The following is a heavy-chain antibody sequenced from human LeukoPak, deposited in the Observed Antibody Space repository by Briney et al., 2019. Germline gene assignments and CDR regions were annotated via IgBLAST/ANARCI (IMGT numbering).Heavy chain of an antibody. D-gene: IGHD2-15*01. CDR1: GYTFTSYG. CDR3: ARDHPKCSGGSCFGH. CDR2: ISAYNGNT. J-gene: IGHJ4*02. V-gene: IGHV1-18*01. Sequence: ASVTVSCKASGYTFTSYGIRWVRQAPGQGLEWMGWISAYNGNTNYAQKLQGRVTITTDTSTSTAYMELRSLRSDDTAVYYCARDHPKCSGGSCFGHWGQGTLVTVSS.